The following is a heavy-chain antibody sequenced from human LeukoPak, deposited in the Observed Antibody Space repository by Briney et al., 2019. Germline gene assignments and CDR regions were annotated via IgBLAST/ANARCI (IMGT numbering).Heavy chain of an antibody. CDR3: ARATGVDVRFDY. J-gene: IGHJ4*02. V-gene: IGHV3-53*01. CDR2: IYSGGST. CDR1: GFTVSSNY. Sequence: SGGSLRLSCAASGFTVSSNYMSWVRQAPGKGLEWVSVIYSGGSTYYADSVKGRFTISRDNSKNTLYLQMNSLRAEDTAVYYCARATGVDVRFDYWGQGTLVTVSS. D-gene: IGHD3-10*01.